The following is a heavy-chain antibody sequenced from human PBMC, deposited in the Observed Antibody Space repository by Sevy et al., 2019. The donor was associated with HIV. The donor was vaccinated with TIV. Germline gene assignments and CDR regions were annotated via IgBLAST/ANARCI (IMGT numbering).Heavy chain of an antibody. J-gene: IGHJ6*03. Sequence: GGSLRLSCAASGFTFSSYSMNWVRQAPGKGLEWVSSISSSSSYIYYADSVKGRFTISRDNAKNSLYLQMNSLRAADTAVYYCARAAWAARPQLYYYYYYYMDVWGKGTTVTVSS. CDR2: ISSSSSYI. D-gene: IGHD6-6*01. CDR3: ARAAWAARPQLYYYYYYYMDV. V-gene: IGHV3-21*01. CDR1: GFTFSSYS.